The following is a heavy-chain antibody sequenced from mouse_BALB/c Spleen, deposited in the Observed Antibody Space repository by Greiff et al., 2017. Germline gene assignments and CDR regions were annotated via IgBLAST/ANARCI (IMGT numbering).Heavy chain of an antibody. J-gene: IGHJ3*01. CDR2: IWAGGST. CDR1: GFSLTSYG. CDR3: AREREGAY. V-gene: IGHV2-9*02. Sequence: VKLQESGPGLVAPSQSLSITCTVSGFSLTSYGVHWVRQPPGKGLEWLGVIWAGGSTNYNSALMSRLSISKDNSKSQVFLKMNSLQTDDTAMYYCAREREGAYWGQGTLVTVSA.